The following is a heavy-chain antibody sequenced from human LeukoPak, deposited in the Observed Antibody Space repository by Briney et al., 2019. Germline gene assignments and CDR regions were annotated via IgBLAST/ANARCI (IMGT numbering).Heavy chain of an antibody. Sequence: PGGSLRLSCAASGFTFSSYSMNWVRQAPGKGLVWVSYISSSSSTIYYADSVKGRFTISRDNAKNSLYLQMNSLRAEDTAVYYCASHKQYYYYYYMDVWGKGTTVTVSS. V-gene: IGHV3-48*01. CDR3: ASHKQYYYYYYMDV. CDR2: ISSSSSTI. J-gene: IGHJ6*03. CDR1: GFTFSSYS.